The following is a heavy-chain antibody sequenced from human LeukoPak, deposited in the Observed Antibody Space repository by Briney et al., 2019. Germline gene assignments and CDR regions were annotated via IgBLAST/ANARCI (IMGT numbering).Heavy chain of an antibody. Sequence: ASVKVSCKTSGYTFTNFYMHWVRQAPGQGLEWMGIINPSGANTGYAQKFQGRVTMTRDTSTSTVYMELSSLRSEDTAVYYCAASYSSSWVDYWGQGTLVTVSS. CDR1: GYTFTNFY. D-gene: IGHD6-13*01. V-gene: IGHV1-46*01. J-gene: IGHJ4*02. CDR2: INPSGANT. CDR3: AASYSSSWVDY.